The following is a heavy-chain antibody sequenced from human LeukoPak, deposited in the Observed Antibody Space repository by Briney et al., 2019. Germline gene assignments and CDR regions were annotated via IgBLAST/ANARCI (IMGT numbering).Heavy chain of an antibody. CDR3: ARVYDSSGYYYGAAFDI. CDR2: INTNTGNP. Sequence: ASVKVSCKASGYTFTSYAMNWVRQAPGQGLEWMGWINTNTGNPTYAQGFTGRFVFSLDTSVSTAYLQISSLKAEDTAVYYCARVYDSSGYYYGAAFDIWGQGTMATVSS. D-gene: IGHD3-22*01. V-gene: IGHV7-4-1*02. CDR1: GYTFTSYA. J-gene: IGHJ3*02.